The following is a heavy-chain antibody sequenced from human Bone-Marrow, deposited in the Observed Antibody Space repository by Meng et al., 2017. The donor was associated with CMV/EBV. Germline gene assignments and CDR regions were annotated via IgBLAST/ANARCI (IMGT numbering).Heavy chain of an antibody. Sequence: GESPKTSCAAAGFPFKTFTMSRVRQAPGRGLEWVSSINPDSDYIQSADSLKGRFTISRDNAKNSLYLRMSGLRVEDTAVYYCARNQEGTRIPSPIHYGLDVWGQGTTVTVSS. CDR2: INPDSDYI. CDR1: GFPFKTFT. CDR3: ARNQEGTRIPSPIHYGLDV. V-gene: IGHV3-21*06. J-gene: IGHJ6*02. D-gene: IGHD5-18*01.